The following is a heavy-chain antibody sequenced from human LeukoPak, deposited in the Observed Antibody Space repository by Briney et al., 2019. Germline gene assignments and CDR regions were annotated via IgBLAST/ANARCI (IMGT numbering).Heavy chain of an antibody. D-gene: IGHD3-22*01. V-gene: IGHV3-7*01. CDR1: GFTFSSYG. Sequence: PGGSLRLSCAASGFTFSSYGMHWVRQAPGKGLEWVANIKQDGSEKYYVDSVKGRFTISRDNAKNSLYLQMNSLRAEDTAVYYCAKWAGVYDYDSSGYLSGFDYWGQGTLVAVSS. CDR2: IKQDGSEK. J-gene: IGHJ4*02. CDR3: AKWAGVYDYDSSGYLSGFDY.